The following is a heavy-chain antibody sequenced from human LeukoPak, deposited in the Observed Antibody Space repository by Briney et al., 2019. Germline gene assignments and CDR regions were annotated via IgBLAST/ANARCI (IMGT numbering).Heavy chain of an antibody. Sequence: GGSLRLSCAASGFTVSSNYMSWVRQAPGKGLEWVSVIYSGGSTYYADSVKGRFTISRDNSKNTLYLQMNSLRAEDTAVYYCARGRGGATTLVDYWGQGTLVAVSS. CDR1: GFTVSSNY. D-gene: IGHD1-26*01. J-gene: IGHJ4*02. CDR2: IYSGGST. CDR3: ARGRGGATTLVDY. V-gene: IGHV3-53*01.